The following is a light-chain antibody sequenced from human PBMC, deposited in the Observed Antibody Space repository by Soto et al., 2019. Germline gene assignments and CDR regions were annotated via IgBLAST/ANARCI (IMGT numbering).Light chain of an antibody. CDR2: GAS. J-gene: IGKJ1*01. CDR1: QGIGDT. V-gene: IGKV3-20*01. Sequence: EIVMTQSPATLSVSPGEGATLSCRASQGIGDTLAWYQQKPGQAPRLLIYGASSRATGIPDRISGSGSGTDFTLTISRLEPEDFAVYYCQQYGSPPQTFGQGTKVDIK. CDR3: QQYGSPPQT.